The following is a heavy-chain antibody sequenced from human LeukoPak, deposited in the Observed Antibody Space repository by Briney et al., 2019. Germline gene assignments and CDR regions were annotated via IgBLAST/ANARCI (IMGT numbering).Heavy chain of an antibody. V-gene: IGHV1-69*05. D-gene: IGHD6-13*01. CDR3: ARGGSRGENYFDY. Sequence: SVKVSCKASGGTFSSYAISWVRQAPGQGLEWMGRIIPIFGTANYAQKFQGRVTITTDESTSTAYMELSSPRSEDTAVYYCARGGSRGENYFDYWGQGTLVTVSS. CDR2: IIPIFGTA. CDR1: GGTFSSYA. J-gene: IGHJ4*02.